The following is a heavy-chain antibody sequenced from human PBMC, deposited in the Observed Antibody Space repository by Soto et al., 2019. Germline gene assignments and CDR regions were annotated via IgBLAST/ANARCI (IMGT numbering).Heavy chain of an antibody. J-gene: IGHJ4*02. Sequence: EVQLVESGGGLVQPGGSLRLSCAASGFTFNSHTMNWVRQAPGKGLEWLSYISDSSSTIYYADSVKGRFTISRDNAKNSLYLQMNSLGAEDTAVYYCTRELGYWGQGTLVTVSA. CDR3: TRELGY. CDR2: ISDSSSTI. V-gene: IGHV3-48*04. CDR1: GFTFNSHT.